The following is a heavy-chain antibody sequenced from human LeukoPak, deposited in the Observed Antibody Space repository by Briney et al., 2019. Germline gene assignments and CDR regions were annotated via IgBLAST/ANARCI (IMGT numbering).Heavy chain of an antibody. Sequence: SETLSLTCTVSGYSISSGYYWDWLRQAPGKGLEWIGSIYYSGSTYYNPSLKSRVTISVDTSKNQFSLKLSSVTAADTAVYYCARGGLWFGESVGWFDPWGQGTLVTVSS. CDR3: ARGGLWFGESVGWFDP. D-gene: IGHD3-10*01. CDR2: IYYSGST. CDR1: GYSISSGYY. J-gene: IGHJ5*02. V-gene: IGHV4-38-2*02.